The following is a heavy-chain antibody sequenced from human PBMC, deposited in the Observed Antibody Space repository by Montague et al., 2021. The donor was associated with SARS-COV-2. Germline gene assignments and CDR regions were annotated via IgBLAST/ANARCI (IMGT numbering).Heavy chain of an antibody. J-gene: IGHJ6*02. Sequence: QSGAEVKKPGESLKISCKGSGYSFTSYWIGWVRQMPGKGLEWMGIIYPGDSDTRYSPSFQGQVTIPADKSISTAYLQWSSLKASDTAMYYCARHLSGTFGGVIVIGTYYYGMDVWGQGTTVTVSS. CDR2: IYPGDSDT. D-gene: IGHD3-16*02. CDR1: GYSFTSYW. CDR3: ARHLSGTFGGVIVIGTYYYGMDV. V-gene: IGHV5-51*01.